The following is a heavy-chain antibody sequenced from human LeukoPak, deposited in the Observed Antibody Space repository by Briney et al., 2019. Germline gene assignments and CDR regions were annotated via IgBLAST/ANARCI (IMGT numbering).Heavy chain of an antibody. J-gene: IGHJ4*02. D-gene: IGHD5-12*01. CDR2: ISGSGGST. Sequence: PGGSLRLSCAASGFTFSSYAMSWVRQAPGKGLEWVSAISGSGGSTYYADSVKGRFTISRDNSKNTLYLQMNSLRAEDTAVYCCAKSIVATIFYLDYWGQGTLVTVSS. V-gene: IGHV3-23*01. CDR1: GFTFSSYA. CDR3: AKSIVATIFYLDY.